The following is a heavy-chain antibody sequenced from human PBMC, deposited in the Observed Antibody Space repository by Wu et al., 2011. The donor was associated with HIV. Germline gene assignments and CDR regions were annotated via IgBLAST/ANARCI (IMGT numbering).Heavy chain of an antibody. CDR3: TRSGEAAAYYYYYMNC. J-gene: IGHJ6*03. CDR2: IIPNSGTT. CDR1: GDSLTKYA. Sequence: QVLLVQSGAEVKKPGSSVKVSCKTSGDSLTKYAFSWVRQAPGQGLEWMGGIIPNSGTTNYARKFQGRFTVTADTSTTTVHMELRSLRSEDTAVYFXTRSGEAAAYYYYYMNCLGQRDHGHHL. V-gene: IGHV1-69*14. D-gene: IGHD2-2*01.